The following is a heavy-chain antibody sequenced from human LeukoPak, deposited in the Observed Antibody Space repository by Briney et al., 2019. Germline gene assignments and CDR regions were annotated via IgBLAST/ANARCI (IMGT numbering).Heavy chain of an antibody. Sequence: GGSLRLSCSASGFSFSTYAMSWARQAPGKGLEWVSAVNARGYSTYYADSVKGRFTISRDNSKNTVFLQMNSLRAEDTAVYYCAKDSSSSWYPYYYYYMDVWGKGTTVTVSS. D-gene: IGHD6-13*01. CDR3: AKDSSSSWYPYYYYYMDV. J-gene: IGHJ6*03. CDR1: GFSFSTYA. V-gene: IGHV3-23*01. CDR2: VNARGYST.